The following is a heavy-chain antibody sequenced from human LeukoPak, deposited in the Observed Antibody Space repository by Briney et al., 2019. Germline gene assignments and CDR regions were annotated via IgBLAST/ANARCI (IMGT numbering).Heavy chain of an antibody. D-gene: IGHD6-19*01. CDR3: TKEGIAVAGTRDYYYYYMDV. CDR2: ISYDGSNK. V-gene: IGHV3-30*04. CDR1: GFTFSSYA. Sequence: GGSLRLSCAASGFTFSSYAMHWVRQAPGKGLEWVAIISYDGSNKYYADSVKGRFTISRDNSKNTLYLQMNSLRAEDTAVYYCTKEGIAVAGTRDYYYYYMDVWGKGTTVTVSS. J-gene: IGHJ6*03.